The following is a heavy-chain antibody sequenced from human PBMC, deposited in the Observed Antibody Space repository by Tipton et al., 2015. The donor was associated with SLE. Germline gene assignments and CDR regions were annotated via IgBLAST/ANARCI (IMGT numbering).Heavy chain of an antibody. D-gene: IGHD2-8*02. J-gene: IGHJ3*02. CDR3: ARDRDIVLEPVPIPPAFDI. CDR2: IYYSGST. CDR1: GGSISSYY. Sequence: TLSLTCTVPGGSISSYYWSWIRQPPGKGLEWIGYIYYSGSTNYNPSLKSRVTISVDTSKNQFSLKLTSVTAADTAVYFCARDRDIVLEPVPIPPAFDIWGQGTTVTVSS. V-gene: IGHV4-59*12.